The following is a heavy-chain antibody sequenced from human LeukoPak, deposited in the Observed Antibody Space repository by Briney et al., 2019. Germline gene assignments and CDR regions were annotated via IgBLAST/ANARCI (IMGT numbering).Heavy chain of an antibody. D-gene: IGHD2-2*02. CDR3: ARSTEVVVPAAIPPAFDY. CDR1: GGSISSYY. Sequence: SGTLSLTCTVSGGSISSYYWSWIRQPPGKGLEWIGYIYYSGSTNYNPSLKSRVTISVDTSKNQFSLKLSSVTAADTAVYYCARSTEVVVPAAIPPAFDYWGQGTLVTVSS. V-gene: IGHV4-59*01. CDR2: IYYSGST. J-gene: IGHJ4*02.